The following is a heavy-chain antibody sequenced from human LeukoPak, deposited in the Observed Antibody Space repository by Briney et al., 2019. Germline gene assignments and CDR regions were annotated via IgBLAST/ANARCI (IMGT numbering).Heavy chain of an antibody. Sequence: ASVKVSCKASGYTFTGYYMHWVRQAPGQGLEWMGWINPNSGGTNYAQKFQGRVTMTRDTSISTAYMELSRLRSDDTAVYYCARDERGSSGWTFDYWGQGTLVTVSS. V-gene: IGHV1-2*02. CDR1: GYTFTGYY. D-gene: IGHD6-19*01. CDR3: ARDERGSSGWTFDY. J-gene: IGHJ4*02. CDR2: INPNSGGT.